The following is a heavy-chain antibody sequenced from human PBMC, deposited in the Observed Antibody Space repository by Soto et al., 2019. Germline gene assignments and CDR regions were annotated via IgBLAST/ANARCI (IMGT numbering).Heavy chain of an antibody. D-gene: IGHD2-2*01. V-gene: IGHV3-7*03. CDR1: GFTFSSYW. CDR2: IKQDGSER. Sequence: EVQLVESGGGLVQPWVSLRLSCAASGFTFSSYWMSWVRQAPGKGLEWVANIKQDGSERYYVDSVKGRFTISRDNAKNSLDLQMNSLRAEDTAVYDCARGGSSTRFMDYWGQGTLVTVSS. J-gene: IGHJ4*02. CDR3: ARGGSSTRFMDY.